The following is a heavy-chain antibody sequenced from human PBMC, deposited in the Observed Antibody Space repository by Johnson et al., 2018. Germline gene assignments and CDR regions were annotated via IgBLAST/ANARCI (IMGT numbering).Heavy chain of an antibody. CDR3: AKKGRSYRDYYDMDF. D-gene: IGHD3-10*01. CDR2: ISYDGSNK. J-gene: IGHJ6*03. Sequence: QVQLVESGGGVVQPGRSLRLSCAASGFTFSDYGMHWVRQAPGKGLEWVAVISYDGSNKYYADSVKGRFTISRDNSKNTLYLQMNSLRAEDTAVYYCAKKGRSYRDYYDMDFWGKGTTVTVSS. CDR1: GFTFSDYG. V-gene: IGHV3-30*18.